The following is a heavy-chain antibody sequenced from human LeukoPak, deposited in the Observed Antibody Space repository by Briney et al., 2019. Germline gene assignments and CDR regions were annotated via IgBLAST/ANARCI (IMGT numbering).Heavy chain of an antibody. CDR3: ARARGAEQQFNWFDP. CDR2: MWYDGSNK. J-gene: IGHJ5*02. CDR1: GFTFSSYG. Sequence: GGSLRLSCAASGFTFSSYGMHWVRQAPGKGLEWVAVMWYDGSNKYYADSVKGRFTISRDNSKNTLYLQMNSLRAEDTAVYYCARARGAEQQFNWFDPWGQGTLVTVSS. D-gene: IGHD6-13*01. V-gene: IGHV3-33*01.